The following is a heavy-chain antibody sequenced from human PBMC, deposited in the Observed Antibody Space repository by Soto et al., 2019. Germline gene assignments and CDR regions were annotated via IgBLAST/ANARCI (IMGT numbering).Heavy chain of an antibody. CDR2: ISAYNGNT. Sequence: ASVKVSCKASGYTFTSYGISWVRQAPGQGLEWMGWISAYNGNTNYAQKLQGRVTMTTDTSTSTAYMELSSLRSEDTAVYYCASSRRYYYDTTGLDAFDVWGQGTMVTVSS. V-gene: IGHV1-18*01. J-gene: IGHJ3*01. CDR1: GYTFTSYG. CDR3: ASSRRYYYDTTGLDAFDV. D-gene: IGHD3-22*01.